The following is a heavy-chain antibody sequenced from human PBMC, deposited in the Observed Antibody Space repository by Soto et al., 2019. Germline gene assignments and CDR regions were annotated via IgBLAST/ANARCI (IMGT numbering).Heavy chain of an antibody. CDR3: ARGITMVRGVIFSPYFDY. CDR2: IYYGGTA. J-gene: IGHJ4*02. CDR1: GGSISSGGYY. D-gene: IGHD3-10*01. V-gene: IGHV4-31*03. Sequence: QVQLRESGPGLVKPSQTLSLTCTVSGGSISSGGYYWSWIRQHPGKGLEWIGYIYYGGTAYYDPSLKSRVTISVDTSKNQFSLKLSSVTAADTAVYYCARGITMVRGVIFSPYFDYWGQGTLVTVSS.